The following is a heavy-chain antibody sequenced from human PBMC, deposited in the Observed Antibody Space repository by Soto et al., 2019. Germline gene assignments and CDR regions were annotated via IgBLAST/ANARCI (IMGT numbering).Heavy chain of an antibody. Sequence: VASVKVSCKASGGTFSSYAISWVRQAPGQGLEWMGGIIPIFGTANYAQKFQGRVTITADESTSTAYMELSSLRSEDTAVYYCARVTRIQLKRDNYYYYYGMDVWGQGTTVTVSS. CDR1: GGTFSSYA. J-gene: IGHJ6*02. CDR3: ARVTRIQLKRDNYYYYYGMDV. D-gene: IGHD5-18*01. V-gene: IGHV1-69*13. CDR2: IIPIFGTA.